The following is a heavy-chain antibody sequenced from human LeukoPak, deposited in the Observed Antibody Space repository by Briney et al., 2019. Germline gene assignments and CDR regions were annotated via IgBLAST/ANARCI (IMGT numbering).Heavy chain of an antibody. J-gene: IGHJ5*02. CDR3: AREDISPIQKPYCGGDCYYNWFDP. CDR2: INPNSGGT. CDR1: GYTFTGYY. Sequence: GASVKVSCKASGYTFTGYYMHWVRQPPGQGLEWMGWINPNSGGTNYAQTVQGRVTMTRDTSISTAYMELSRLRSDDTAVYYCAREDISPIQKPYCGGDCYYNWFDPWGQGTLVTVSS. D-gene: IGHD2-21*02. V-gene: IGHV1-2*02.